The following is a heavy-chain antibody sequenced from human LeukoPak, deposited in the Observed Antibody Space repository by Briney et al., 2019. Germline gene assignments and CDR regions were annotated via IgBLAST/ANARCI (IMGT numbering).Heavy chain of an antibody. D-gene: IGHD3-22*01. CDR3: ARTYYDSSGYSPIPSDY. V-gene: IGHV3-23*01. J-gene: IGHJ4*02. CDR1: GFTFSNYY. CDR2: ISGSGGST. Sequence: GGSLRLSCVASGFTFSNYYMHWVRQAPGKGLEWVSAISGSGGSTYYADSVKGRFTISRDNSKNTLYLQMNSLRAEDTAVYYCARTYYDSSGYSPIPSDYWGQGTLVTVSS.